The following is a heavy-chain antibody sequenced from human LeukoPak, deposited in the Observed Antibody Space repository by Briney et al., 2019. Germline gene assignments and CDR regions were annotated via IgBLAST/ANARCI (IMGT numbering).Heavy chain of an antibody. CDR3: ARDYYDSSGYWGFDD. Sequence: SETLSLTCTVSGGSISSYYWSWIRQPAGKGLEWIGRIYTSGSTNYNPSLKSRVTMSVDTSKNPFSLKLSSVTAADTAVYYCARDYYDSSGYWGFDDWGQGTLVTVSS. CDR2: IYTSGST. V-gene: IGHV4-4*07. D-gene: IGHD3-22*01. CDR1: GGSISSYY. J-gene: IGHJ4*02.